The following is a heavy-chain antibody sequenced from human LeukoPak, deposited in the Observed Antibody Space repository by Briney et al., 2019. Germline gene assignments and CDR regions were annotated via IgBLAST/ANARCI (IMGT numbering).Heavy chain of an antibody. CDR2: INPSAGST. V-gene: IGHV1-46*01. Sequence: GASLKVSCKASGYTFTTYFLHWVRQAPGHGLEWMGMINPSAGSTNYAQSFQGRVTMTRDTSTSTVYMELTSLTSEDTAVYYCAREAPGGYFDYWGQRTLVTVSS. CDR1: GYTFTTYF. D-gene: IGHD3-16*01. CDR3: AREAPGGYFDY. J-gene: IGHJ4*02.